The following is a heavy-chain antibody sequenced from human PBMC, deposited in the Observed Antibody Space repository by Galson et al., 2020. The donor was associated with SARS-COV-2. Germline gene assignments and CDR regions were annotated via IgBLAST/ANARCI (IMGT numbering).Heavy chain of an antibody. D-gene: IGHD3-16*02. V-gene: IGHV1-69*13. CDR2: IIPIFGTA. J-gene: IGHJ6*03. CDR1: GGTFSSYA. Sequence: SVKVSCKASGGTFSSYAISWVRQAPGQGLEWMGGIIPIFGTANYAQKFQGRVTITADESTSTAYMELSSLRSEDTAVYYCARAMITFGGVIVAYYYMDVWGKGTTVTVSS. CDR3: ARAMITFGGVIVAYYYMDV.